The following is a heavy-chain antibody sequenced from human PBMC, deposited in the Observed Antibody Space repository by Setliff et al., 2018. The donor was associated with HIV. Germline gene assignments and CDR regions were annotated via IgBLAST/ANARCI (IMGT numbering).Heavy chain of an antibody. D-gene: IGHD5-18*01. CDR1: GVSIISGGYS. CDR2: LYHGGST. J-gene: IGHJ4*02. CDR3: ARRDGYSYGFYFDY. Sequence: PSETLSLTCAVSGVSIISGGYSRSWIRQPPGKGLEWIGFLYHGGSTSYNPSLKSRVTISADQSKNQFSLKLSSVTAADTAVYYCARRDGYSYGFYFDYWGQGTLVTVSS. V-gene: IGHV4-30-2*03.